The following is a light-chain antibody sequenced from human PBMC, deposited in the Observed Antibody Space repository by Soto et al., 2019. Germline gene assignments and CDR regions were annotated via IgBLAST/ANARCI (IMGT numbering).Light chain of an antibody. CDR2: GAS. V-gene: IGKV3-15*01. CDR3: LQYNNWPPLFT. Sequence: EILMTQSPATLSVSPGERVTLSCRASQSISSNLVWYQQKPGQAPRLLIYGASTRATGIPARFSGSGSGTEFTLTISSLQSEDFAFYYCLQYNNWPPLFTFGPGTKVDFK. J-gene: IGKJ3*01. CDR1: QSISSN.